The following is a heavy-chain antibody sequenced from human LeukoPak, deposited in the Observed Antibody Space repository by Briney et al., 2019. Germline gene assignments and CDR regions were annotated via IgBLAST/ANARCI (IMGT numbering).Heavy chain of an antibody. CDR1: GFTFSSYG. J-gene: IGHJ6*02. Sequence: GGSLKLSCAASGFTFSSYGMHWVRQAPGKGLEWVAVLSSGGHVNYYADSVKGRFTISRDNSKNTLYLQMNSLRAEDTAVYYCAREVRIDYGMDVWGQGTTVTVS. CDR2: LSSGGHVN. CDR3: AREVRIDYGMDV. V-gene: IGHV3-30*03.